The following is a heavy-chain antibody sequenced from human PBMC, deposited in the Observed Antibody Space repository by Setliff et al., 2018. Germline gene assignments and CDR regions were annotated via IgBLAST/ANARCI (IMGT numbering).Heavy chain of an antibody. J-gene: IGHJ6*03. CDR3: ARDNVDTAMGLSYYYYYYMDV. Sequence: SETLSLTCIVSGGSISSSSYYWGWIRQPPGKGLEWIGSIDYSGTIYYNPSLKSRVTISVDTSKNQFSLKLSSVTAADTAVYYCARDNVDTAMGLSYYYYYYMDVWGKGTTVTISS. V-gene: IGHV4-39*07. D-gene: IGHD5-18*01. CDR1: GGSISSSSYY. CDR2: IDYSGTI.